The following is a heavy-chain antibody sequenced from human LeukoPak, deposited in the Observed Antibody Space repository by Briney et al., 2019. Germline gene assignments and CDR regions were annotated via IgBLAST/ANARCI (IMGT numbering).Heavy chain of an antibody. CDR3: ARHWGIAVAGTGLDY. D-gene: IGHD6-19*01. CDR2: INHSGST. V-gene: IGHV4-34*01. CDR1: GGSFSGYY. Sequence: PSETLSLTCAVYGGSFSGYYWSWIRQPPGKGLEWIGEINHSGSTNYNPSLKSRVTISVDTSKNQFSLKLSSVTAADTAVYYCARHWGIAVAGTGLDYWGQGTLVTVSS. J-gene: IGHJ4*02.